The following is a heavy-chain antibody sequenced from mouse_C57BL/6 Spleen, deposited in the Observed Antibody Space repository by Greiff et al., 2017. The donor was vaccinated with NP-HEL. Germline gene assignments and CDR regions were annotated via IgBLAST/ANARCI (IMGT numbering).Heavy chain of an antibody. V-gene: IGHV1-42*01. D-gene: IGHD4-1*01. CDR3: ARRGSLGRGFAY. Sequence: EVQLQESGPELVKPGASVKISGKASGYSFIGSYMNWVKQSPEKSLEWIGEINPSMGGTTYNQKFKAKATLTVDKSSSTAYMQLKSLTSEDSAVYYCARRGSLGRGFAYWGQGTLVTVSA. J-gene: IGHJ3*01. CDR1: GYSFIGSY. CDR2: INPSMGGT.